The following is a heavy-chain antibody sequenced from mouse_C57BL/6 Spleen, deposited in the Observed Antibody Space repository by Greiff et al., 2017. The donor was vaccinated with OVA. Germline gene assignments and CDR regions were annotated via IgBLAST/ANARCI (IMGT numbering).Heavy chain of an antibody. CDR1: GFTFSDYY. CDR3: ARVYYYGSSAWFAY. J-gene: IGHJ3*01. D-gene: IGHD1-1*01. CDR2: INYDGSST. Sequence: EVQVVESEGGLVQPGSSMKLSCTASGFTFSDYYMAWVRQVPEKGLEWVANINYDGSSTYYLDSLKSRFIISRDNAKNILYLQMSSLKSEDTATYYCARVYYYGSSAWFAYWGQGTLVTVSA. V-gene: IGHV5-16*01.